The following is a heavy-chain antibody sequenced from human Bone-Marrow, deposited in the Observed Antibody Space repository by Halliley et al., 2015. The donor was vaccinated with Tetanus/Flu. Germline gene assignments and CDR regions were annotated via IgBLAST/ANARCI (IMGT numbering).Heavy chain of an antibody. J-gene: IGHJ4*02. D-gene: IGHD4-17*01. CDR2: ISGRGGST. Sequence: AASGFTFSNFAMSWVRLAPGKGLEWVSAISGRGGSTYYADSVKGRFTISRDNSGNTLFLQINSLRAEDTAIYYCAKGAIYGDFDFFDSWGQGTLVTVSS. CDR1: GFTFSNFA. CDR3: AKGAIYGDFDFFDS. V-gene: IGHV3-23*01.